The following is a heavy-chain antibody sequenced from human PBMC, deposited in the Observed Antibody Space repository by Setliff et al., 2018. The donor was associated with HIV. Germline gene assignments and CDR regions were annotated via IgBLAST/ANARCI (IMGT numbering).Heavy chain of an antibody. Sequence: ASVKVSCKASGYTFTSYYMHWVRQAPGQGLEWMGIINPSGDSTSYAQKFQGRVAMTRDTSTSTVYMELSSLRSEDTAVYYCARDRVRITIFGANDASDIWGQGIMVTVSS. CDR3: ARDRVRITIFGANDASDI. CDR1: GYTFTSYY. J-gene: IGHJ3*02. CDR2: INPSGDST. D-gene: IGHD3-3*01. V-gene: IGHV1-46*01.